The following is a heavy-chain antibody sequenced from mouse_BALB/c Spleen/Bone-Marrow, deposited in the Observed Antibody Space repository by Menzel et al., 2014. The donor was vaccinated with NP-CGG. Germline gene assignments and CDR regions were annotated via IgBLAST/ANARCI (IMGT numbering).Heavy chain of an antibody. V-gene: IGHV5-4*02. CDR1: GFTFSDYF. D-gene: IGHD1-1*01. CDR3: ERQDYYAGSCRGFDV. CDR2: ISDGGSST. Sequence: EVQRVESGGGLVKPGGSLKLSCAAFGFTFSDYFLYWVRQTPEKRLEWVATISDGGSSTYYLDSVKGRFTLSRDNAKNNLCLQKSSLNSQNIAMYYWERQDYYAGSCRGFDVWGAGTTVTVSS. J-gene: IGHJ1*01.